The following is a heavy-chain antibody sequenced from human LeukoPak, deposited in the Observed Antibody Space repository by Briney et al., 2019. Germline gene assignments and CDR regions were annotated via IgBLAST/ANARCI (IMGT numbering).Heavy chain of an antibody. CDR3: AREYRGSRRSDAFDI. CDR1: GLTVRSNY. CDR2: IYSSAST. V-gene: IGHV3-53*01. D-gene: IGHD3-10*01. Sequence: GGSLRLSCAASGLTVRSNYMSRGRQAPGEGLEWVSVIYSSASTYYADSVKGRFTISRDNSKNTLYLQMNSLRAEDTAVYYCAREYRGSRRSDAFDIWGQGTMVTVSS. J-gene: IGHJ3*02.